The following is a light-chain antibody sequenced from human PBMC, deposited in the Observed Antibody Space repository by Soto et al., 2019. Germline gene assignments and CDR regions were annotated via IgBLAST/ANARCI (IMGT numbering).Light chain of an antibody. CDR3: AAWDDTLSGRV. CDR1: GSNIGTNF. CDR2: RND. Sequence: QPVLTQPPSASGTPGQRVTISCSGGGSNIGTNFVYWYQHLPGTAPKLVIYRNDQRPSGVPERFSGSKSGTSASLAISGLRSEDEADYYCAAWDDTLSGRVFGGGTKLTVL. J-gene: IGLJ3*02. V-gene: IGLV1-47*01.